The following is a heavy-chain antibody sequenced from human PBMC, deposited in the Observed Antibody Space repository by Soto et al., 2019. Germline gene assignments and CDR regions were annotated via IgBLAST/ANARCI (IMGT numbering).Heavy chain of an antibody. J-gene: IGHJ4*02. D-gene: IGHD1-26*01. CDR1: GYTFTSYG. V-gene: IGHV1-18*04. CDR3: AREGSLGGATPYFDY. CDR2: ISAYNGNT. Sequence: QVQLVQSGAEVKKPGASVKVSCKASGYTFTSYGISWVRQAPGQGLEWMGWISAYNGNTNYAQKLQGRVTMTTDTSKSTGYMELRSLRSDDTAVYYCAREGSLGGATPYFDYWGQGTLVTVSS.